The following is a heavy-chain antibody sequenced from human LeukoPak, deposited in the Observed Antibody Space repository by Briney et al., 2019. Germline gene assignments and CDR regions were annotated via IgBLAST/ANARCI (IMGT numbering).Heavy chain of an antibody. V-gene: IGHV1-46*01. CDR3: ARDHLHLWFGELGYFDY. D-gene: IGHD3-10*01. J-gene: IGHJ4*02. CDR2: INPSGGST. Sequence: ASVKVSCKASGYTFTSYYMHWVRQAPGQGLEWMGIINPSGGSTSYAQKFQGRVTMTRDTSTSTVYMELSSLRPEDTAVYYCARDHLHLWFGELGYFDYWGQGTLVTVSS. CDR1: GYTFTSYY.